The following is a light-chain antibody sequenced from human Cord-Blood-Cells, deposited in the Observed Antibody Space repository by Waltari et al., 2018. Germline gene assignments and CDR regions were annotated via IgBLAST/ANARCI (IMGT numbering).Light chain of an antibody. CDR3: CSYAGSDVV. CDR1: SSDAGGYNY. V-gene: IGLV2-11*01. CDR2: DVS. Sequence: QSALTQPRSVSGSPAQSVTISCTGTSSDAGGYNYVSWYQQHPGKAPKLMIYDVSKRPSGVPDRFSGSKSGNTASLTISGLQAEDEADYYCCSYAGSDVVFGGGTKLTVL. J-gene: IGLJ2*01.